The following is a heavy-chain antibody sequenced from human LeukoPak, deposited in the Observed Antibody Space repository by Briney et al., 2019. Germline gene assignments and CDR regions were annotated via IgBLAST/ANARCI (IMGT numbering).Heavy chain of an antibody. D-gene: IGHD1-1*01. Sequence: NPGGSLRLSCAASGFIFSSYAMNWVRQAPGKGLEWVSSVSSSSSYIYYADSVKGRFTISRDNAKNSLSLQMNSLRAEDTAVYYCARDQRATASTGSYFDYWGQGTLVTVSS. CDR2: VSSSSSYI. J-gene: IGHJ4*02. CDR1: GFIFSSYA. V-gene: IGHV3-21*01. CDR3: ARDQRATASTGSYFDY.